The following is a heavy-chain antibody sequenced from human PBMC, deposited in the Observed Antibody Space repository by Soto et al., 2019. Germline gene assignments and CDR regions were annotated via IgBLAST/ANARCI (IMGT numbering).Heavy chain of an antibody. Sequence: QVQLQESGPGLVEPSQTLSLTCTVSGGSISSGGYYWSWIRQHPGKGLECIGYIYYSGSAYYNPSTTTFVNPSLESRVTISVGTSQNQFSLKLNSVTAADTALYYCARGFLEWLSHPYYGMDVWGQGTSVTVSS. CDR2: IYYSGSA. CDR1: GGSISSGGYY. J-gene: IGHJ6*02. V-gene: IGHV4-31*03. D-gene: IGHD3-3*01. CDR3: ARGFLEWLSHPYYGMDV.